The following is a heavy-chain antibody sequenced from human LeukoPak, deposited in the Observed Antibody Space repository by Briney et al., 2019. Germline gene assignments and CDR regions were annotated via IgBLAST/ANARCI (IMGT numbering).Heavy chain of an antibody. Sequence: ASVKVSCKASGYTFTGYYIDWVRQAPGQGLEWMGWINSDSGGTNYALKFQGRVTMTRDTSTSTAYMELSSLRSDDTAFYYCVRDTITVTTPYFDYWGQGTLVTVPS. J-gene: IGHJ4*02. CDR2: INSDSGGT. CDR3: VRDTITVTTPYFDY. D-gene: IGHD4-17*01. V-gene: IGHV1-2*02. CDR1: GYTFTGYY.